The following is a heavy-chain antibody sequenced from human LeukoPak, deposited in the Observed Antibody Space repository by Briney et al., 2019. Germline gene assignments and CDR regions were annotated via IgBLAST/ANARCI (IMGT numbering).Heavy chain of an antibody. D-gene: IGHD3-10*01. CDR3: ARDSGGPLDY. V-gene: IGHV3-48*04. Sequence: GGSLRLSCAASGFTFSSYGMSWVRQAPGKGLEWVSYISSSGSARYYADSVKGRFTISRDNAKNSLYLQMNSLRAEDTAVYYCARDSGGPLDYWGQGTLVTVSS. J-gene: IGHJ4*02. CDR1: GFTFSSYG. CDR2: ISSSGSAR.